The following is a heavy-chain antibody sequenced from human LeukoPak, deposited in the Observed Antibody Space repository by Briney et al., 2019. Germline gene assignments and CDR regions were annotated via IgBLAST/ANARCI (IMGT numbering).Heavy chain of an antibody. CDR3: ARGYSSSWLGYFDY. J-gene: IGHJ4*02. D-gene: IGHD6-13*01. CDR2: VSSDGSNK. V-gene: IGHV3-30*04. CDR1: GFTFSSYA. Sequence: GRSLRLSCAASGFTFSSYAIHWVRQAPGKGLEWVAVVSSDGSNKYYADSVKGRFTISRDTSKNMVYLQMNSLGAEDTAVYYCARGYSSSWLGYFDYWGQGTLVTVSS.